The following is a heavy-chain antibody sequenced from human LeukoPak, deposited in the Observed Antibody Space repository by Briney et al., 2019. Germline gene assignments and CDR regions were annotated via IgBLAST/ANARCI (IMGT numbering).Heavy chain of an antibody. D-gene: IGHD5-24*01. CDR1: GFTFSNYW. CDR2: IKEDGSEK. CDR3: ARASKPWLQLT. V-gene: IGHV3-7*05. J-gene: IGHJ5*02. Sequence: GGSLRLSCAASGFTFSNYWMIWVRQAQGTGLEWVGNIKEDGSEKRYADSVRGRFTISRDNAQTSIYLQMNSLRAEDTAVYYCARASKPWLQLTWGQGTLVTVSS.